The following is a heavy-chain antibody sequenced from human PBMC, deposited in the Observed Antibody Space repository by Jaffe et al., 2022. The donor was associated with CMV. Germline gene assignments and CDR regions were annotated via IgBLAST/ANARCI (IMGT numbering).Heavy chain of an antibody. Sequence: QLQLQESGPGLVKPSETLSLTCTVSGGSISSSSYYWGWIRQPPGKGLEWIGSIYYSGSTYYNPSLKSRVTISVDTSKNQFSLKLSSVTAADTAVYYCARRDDIQHFDYWGQGTLVTVSS. CDR1: GGSISSSSYY. CDR2: IYYSGST. CDR3: ARRDDIQHFDY. D-gene: IGHD3-9*01. J-gene: IGHJ4*02. V-gene: IGHV4-39*01.